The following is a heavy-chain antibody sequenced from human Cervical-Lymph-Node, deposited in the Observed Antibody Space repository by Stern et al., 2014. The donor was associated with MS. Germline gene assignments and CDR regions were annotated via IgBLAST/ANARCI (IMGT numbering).Heavy chain of an antibody. Sequence: QVQLQQWGAGLLRPSETLSLTCAVHGASFSDNYWSWIRQTPGQGLEWSGEINSSGSTHDSPSLKSRAPLSVSPTRNQFSRKLSSLTAADTAMYYCARERKVERSARLLVSFDVWGQGTLVTVSS. CDR1: GASFSDNY. J-gene: IGHJ3*01. D-gene: IGHD1-1*01. CDR2: INSSGST. V-gene: IGHV4-34*04. CDR3: ARERKVERSARLLVSFDV.